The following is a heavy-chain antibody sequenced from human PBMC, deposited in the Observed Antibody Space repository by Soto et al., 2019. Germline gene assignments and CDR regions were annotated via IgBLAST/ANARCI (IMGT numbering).Heavy chain of an antibody. CDR3: ATLWIQLPFDI. V-gene: IGHV3-30-3*01. CDR2: ISYDGSNK. J-gene: IGHJ3*02. CDR1: GFTFSSYA. D-gene: IGHD5-18*01. Sequence: GGSLRLSCAASGFTFSSYAMHWVRQAPGKGLEWVAVISYDGSNKYYADSVKGRFTISRDNSKNTLYLQMNSLRAEDTAVYYCATLWIQLPFDIWGQGTMVTVSS.